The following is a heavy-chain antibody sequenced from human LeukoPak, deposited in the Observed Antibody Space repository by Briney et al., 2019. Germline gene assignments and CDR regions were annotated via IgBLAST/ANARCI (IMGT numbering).Heavy chain of an antibody. J-gene: IGHJ4*02. CDR1: GGSFSGYY. CDR3: ARGRTYYDFWSGRPFDY. V-gene: IGHV4-34*01. D-gene: IGHD3-3*01. Sequence: SETLSLTCAVYGGSFSGYYWSWIRQPPGKGLEWIGEINHSGSTNYSPSLKSRVTISVDTSKNQFSLKLSSVTAADTAVYYCARGRTYYDFWSGRPFDYWGQGTLVTVSS. CDR2: INHSGST.